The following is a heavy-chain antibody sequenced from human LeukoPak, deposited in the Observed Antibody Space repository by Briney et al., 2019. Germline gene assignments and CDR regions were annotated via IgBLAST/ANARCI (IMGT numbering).Heavy chain of an antibody. J-gene: IGHJ4*02. D-gene: IGHD3-10*01. CDR3: AKDLRKVRGVAYFDY. V-gene: IGHV3-23*01. CDR2: ISGSGGST. Sequence: GGSLRLSCAASGFTFSSYAMSWVRQAPGKGLEWVSAISGSGGSTYYADSVKGRFTISRDNSKNTLYLQMNSLRAEDTAVYYCAKDLRKVRGVAYFDYWGQGTLVTVSS. CDR1: GFTFSSYA.